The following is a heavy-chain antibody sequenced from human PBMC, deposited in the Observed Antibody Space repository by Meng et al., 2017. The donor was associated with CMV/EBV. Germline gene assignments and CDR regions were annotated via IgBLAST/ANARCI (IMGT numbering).Heavy chain of an antibody. Sequence: SETLSLTCTVSGGSVSSGSYYWSWIRRPPGKGLEWIGYIYYSGSTNYNPSLKSRVTISVDTSKNQFSLKLSSVTAADTAVYYCATHILANYYDSSGYVYWGQGTLVTVSS. CDR2: IYYSGST. CDR1: GGSVSSGSYY. V-gene: IGHV4-61*01. CDR3: ATHILANYYDSSGYVY. J-gene: IGHJ4*02. D-gene: IGHD3-22*01.